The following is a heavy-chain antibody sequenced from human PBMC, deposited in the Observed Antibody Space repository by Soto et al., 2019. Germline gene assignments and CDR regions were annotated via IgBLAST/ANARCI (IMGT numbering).Heavy chain of an antibody. Sequence: SETLSLTCTVSGGSISSYYWSWIRQPPGKGLEWIGYIYYSGSTNYNPSLKSRVTISVDTSKNQFSLKLSSVTAADTAVYYCARDRHPTFRITMRGYYYGLDGWGQGTTVTVSS. CDR2: IYYSGST. J-gene: IGHJ6*01. CDR1: GGSISSYY. D-gene: IGHD3-22*01. V-gene: IGHV4-59*01. CDR3: ARDRHPTFRITMRGYYYGLDG.